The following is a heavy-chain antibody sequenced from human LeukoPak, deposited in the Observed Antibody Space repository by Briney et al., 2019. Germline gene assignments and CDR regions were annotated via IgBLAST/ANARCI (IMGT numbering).Heavy chain of an antibody. J-gene: IGHJ4*02. CDR3: ARVQKPLSYVY. D-gene: IGHD2/OR15-2a*01. CDR1: GFIFRNNY. CDR2: IYADGTT. V-gene: IGHV3-53*01. Sequence: GGSLRLSCAASGFIFRNNYMSWVRQAPGKGLEWVSLIYADGTTYYADSVKGRFTISRDNSKNTLYLQMHSLRVDDTAVYYCARVQKPLSYVYWGQGTLVTVSS.